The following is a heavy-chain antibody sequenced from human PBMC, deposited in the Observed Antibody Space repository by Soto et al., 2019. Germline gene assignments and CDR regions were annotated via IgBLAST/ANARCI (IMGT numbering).Heavy chain of an antibody. CDR1: GFTFSSYG. CDR3: AKETYSGPLDY. J-gene: IGHJ4*02. V-gene: IGHV3-30*18. CDR2: ISYDGSNK. Sequence: QVQLVESGGGVVQPGRSLRLSCAASGFTFSSYGMHWVRQAPGKGLEWMAVISYDGSNKYYADSVKGRFTISRDNSKNTLYLKMNSLKAEDTAVYYCAKETYSGPLDYWGQRTLVTVSS. D-gene: IGHD2-15*01.